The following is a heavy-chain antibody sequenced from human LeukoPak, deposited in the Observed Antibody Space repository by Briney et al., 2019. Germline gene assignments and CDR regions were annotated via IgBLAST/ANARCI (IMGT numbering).Heavy chain of an antibody. J-gene: IGHJ4*02. V-gene: IGHV4-59*01. CDR2: IYYSGST. CDR3: ARASTAAGIFDY. Sequence: SETLSLTCTVSGGSISSYYWSWIRQLPGKGLEWIGHIYYSGSTNYNPSLKSRVTISVDTSKNQFSLKLSSVTAADTAVYYCARASTAAGIFDYWGQGTLVTVSS. CDR1: GGSISSYY. D-gene: IGHD6-13*01.